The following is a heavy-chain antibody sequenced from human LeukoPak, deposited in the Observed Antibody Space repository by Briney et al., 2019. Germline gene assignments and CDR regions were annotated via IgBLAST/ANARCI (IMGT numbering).Heavy chain of an antibody. V-gene: IGHV3-7*01. CDR1: EFSFSTNW. CDR3: ANVPRSTVSY. Sequence: GGSLRLSCAASEFSFSTNWMHWVRQTTGKGLEWVAELNEDGSVKYYVDSVKGRFTISRDNAKSLLFLQMYNLRTEDTGVYFCANVPRSTVSYWGRGTLVTVSS. CDR2: LNEDGSVK. D-gene: IGHD2-2*01. J-gene: IGHJ4*02.